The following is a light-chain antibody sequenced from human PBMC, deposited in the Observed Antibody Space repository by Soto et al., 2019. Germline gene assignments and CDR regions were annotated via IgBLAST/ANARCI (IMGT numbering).Light chain of an antibody. CDR3: QQYNNWPREYT. CDR1: QSVSSN. J-gene: IGKJ2*01. Sequence: EIVMTQSPATLSVSPGERATLSCRASQSVSSNLAWYQQKPGQAPRLLIYGASTRATGIPARFSGSGSGTEFTLTISSLQSGDFALYYCQQYNNWPREYTFGQGTKLEIK. CDR2: GAS. V-gene: IGKV3-15*01.